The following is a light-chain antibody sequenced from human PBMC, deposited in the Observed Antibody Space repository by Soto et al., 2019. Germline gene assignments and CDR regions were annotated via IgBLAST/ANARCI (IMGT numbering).Light chain of an antibody. CDR1: QTITRY. CDR3: QQSFSFPVT. V-gene: IGKV1-39*01. Sequence: DIQMTQSPSSLSASVGDRVTITCRANQTITRYLNWYQQKPGTAPKLLIYAASSLQEGVPSRFRGSVSGTDSTLTISNLQPEDFAAYSCQQSFSFPVTFGQGTKLEIK. CDR2: AAS. J-gene: IGKJ2*01.